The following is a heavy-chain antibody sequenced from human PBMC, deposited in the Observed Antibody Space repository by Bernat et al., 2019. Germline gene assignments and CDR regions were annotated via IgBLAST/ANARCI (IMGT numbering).Heavy chain of an antibody. J-gene: IGHJ4*02. CDR1: GFTFSSYG. Sequence: QVQLVESGGGVVQPGRSLRLSCAASGFTFSSYGMHWVRQAPGKGLEWVAVIWYDGSNKYYADSVKGRFTIPRDNSKNTLYLQMNSLRAEDTAVYYCASGEDSSGWYAGYWGQGTLVTVSS. CDR3: ASGEDSSGWYAGY. CDR2: IWYDGSNK. D-gene: IGHD6-19*01. V-gene: IGHV3-33*01.